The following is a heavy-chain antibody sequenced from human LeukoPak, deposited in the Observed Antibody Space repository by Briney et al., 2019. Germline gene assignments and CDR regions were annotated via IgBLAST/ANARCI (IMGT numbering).Heavy chain of an antibody. Sequence: GRSLRLSCAASGFSFNSYAIHWVRQAPGKGLEWVADISDDGSIKYYADSVKGRFTISRDNSKNTLYLLMNSLRTEDTAFYYCARERIATTGTGWFDPWGQGTLVTVSS. J-gene: IGHJ5*02. CDR3: ARERIATTGTGWFDP. V-gene: IGHV3-30*04. D-gene: IGHD6-13*01. CDR2: ISDDGSIK. CDR1: GFSFNSYA.